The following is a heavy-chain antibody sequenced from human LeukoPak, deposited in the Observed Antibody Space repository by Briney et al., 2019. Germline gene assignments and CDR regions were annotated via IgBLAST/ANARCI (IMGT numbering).Heavy chain of an antibody. CDR2: IYYSGST. Sequence: WVRQPPGKGLEWIGSIYYSGSTYYNPSLKSRVTISVDTSKNQFSLKLSSVTAADTAVYYCARDYPSYGWFDPWGQGTLVTVSS. J-gene: IGHJ5*02. D-gene: IGHD5-18*01. CDR3: ARDYPSYGWFDP. V-gene: IGHV4-39*07.